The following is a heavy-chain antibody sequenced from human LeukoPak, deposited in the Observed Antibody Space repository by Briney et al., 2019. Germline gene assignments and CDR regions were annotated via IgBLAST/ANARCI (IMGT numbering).Heavy chain of an antibody. V-gene: IGHV4-31*03. D-gene: IGHD2-15*01. CDR2: ICHSGST. Sequence: PSQTLSLTCTVSGGYISSGGYCWSWVRQHPEKRLEWIGYICHSGSTDYNPPLQSRVTISVDMSKNQFSLELTSVTAADTAVYYCARSRGYCSGGTCYRWWFDPWGQGTLVTVSS. CDR1: GGYISSGGYC. CDR3: ARSRGYCSGGTCYRWWFDP. J-gene: IGHJ5*02.